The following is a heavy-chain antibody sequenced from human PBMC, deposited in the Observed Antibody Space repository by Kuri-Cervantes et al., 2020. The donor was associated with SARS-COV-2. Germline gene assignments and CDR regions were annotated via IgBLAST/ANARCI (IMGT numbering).Heavy chain of an antibody. J-gene: IGHJ6*02. V-gene: IGHV3-69-1*01. CDR1: GFTFSDYY. CDR3: AKDQGIFLYYDFWSGIIPHYGMDV. CDR2: ISSSSTI. D-gene: IGHD3-3*01. Sequence: GGSLRLSCAASGFTFSDYYMNWVRQAPGKGLEWVSSISSSSTIYYADSVKGRFTISRDIAKNSLYLQMNSLRAEDTAVYYCAKDQGIFLYYDFWSGIIPHYGMDVWGQGTTVTVSS.